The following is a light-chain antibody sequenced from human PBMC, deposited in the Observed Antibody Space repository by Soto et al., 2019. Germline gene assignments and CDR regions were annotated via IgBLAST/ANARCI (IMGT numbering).Light chain of an antibody. J-gene: IGLJ1*01. CDR3: SSYTITSTYV. Sequence: QSVLTQPASVSGSPGQSITISCTGTSSDVGGYNCVSWYQQHPGKAPKLMIYEVSGRPSGVSNRFSGSKSGNTASLTISGLQAEDEADYYCSSYTITSTYVFGTGTKVTVL. CDR1: SSDVGGYNC. CDR2: EVS. V-gene: IGLV2-14*01.